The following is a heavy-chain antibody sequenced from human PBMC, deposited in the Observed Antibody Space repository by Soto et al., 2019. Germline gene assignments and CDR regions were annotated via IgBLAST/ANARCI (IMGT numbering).Heavy chain of an antibody. J-gene: IGHJ3*02. Sequence: QVQLVESGGGVVQPGQSLRLSCAASGFTVSNYGMHWVRQAPGKGLEWVAVIWKEANNKYYRDSVKGRFTISRDNSKNTLELQMSSLRGEDTAVYYCERGEAWTDEAFDIWGQGTMVTVSS. D-gene: IGHD5-12*01. V-gene: IGHV3-33*01. CDR2: IWKEANNK. CDR3: ERGEAWTDEAFDI. CDR1: GFTVSNYG.